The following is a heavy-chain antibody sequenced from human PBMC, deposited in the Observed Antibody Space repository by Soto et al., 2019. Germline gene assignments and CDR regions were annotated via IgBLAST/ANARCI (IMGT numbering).Heavy chain of an antibody. J-gene: IGHJ4*02. CDR1: GFTFSSYA. V-gene: IGHV3-23*01. CDR3: ARRGTGSYYDY. Sequence: EVQLLESGGGLVQPGGSLRLSCAASGFTFSSYAMRWVRQAPGKGLEWVSAISGSGGSTYYADSVKGPFTISRDNSKNTLYLQMTSLRAEDTAVYYCARRGTGSYYDYWGQGTLVTVSS. CDR2: ISGSGGST. D-gene: IGHD1-26*01.